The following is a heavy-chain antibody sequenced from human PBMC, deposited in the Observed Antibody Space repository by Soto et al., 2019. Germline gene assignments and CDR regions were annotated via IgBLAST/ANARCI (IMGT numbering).Heavy chain of an antibody. V-gene: IGHV4-59*08. CDR1: SGPTSSHN. CDR3: VRQGIGPLHGLVDV. D-gene: IGHD3-10*01. Sequence: QVQLQQSGPGLVKPSETLSLTCTVSSGPTSSHNWGWIRQPPGRGLEWIGYVYNTGGTSYNPTLRRRVTISADTSTKNISLTLSSATAADTAVYYCVRQGIGPLHGLVDVWGQGTTVSVSS. J-gene: IGHJ6*02. CDR2: VYNTGGT.